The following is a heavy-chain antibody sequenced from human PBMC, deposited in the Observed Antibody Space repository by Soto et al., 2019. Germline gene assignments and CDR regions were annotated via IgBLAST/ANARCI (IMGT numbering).Heavy chain of an antibody. CDR3: AGTGDYVEYFQH. CDR1: GGSISSYY. V-gene: IGHV4-59*01. CDR2: IYYSGST. J-gene: IGHJ1*01. Sequence: PSETLSLTCTVYGGSISSYYWSWIRQPPGKGLEWIGYIYYSGSTNYNPSLKSRVTISVDTSKNQFSLKLSSVTAADTAVYYCAGTGDYVEYFQHWGQGTLVTVS. D-gene: IGHD4-17*01.